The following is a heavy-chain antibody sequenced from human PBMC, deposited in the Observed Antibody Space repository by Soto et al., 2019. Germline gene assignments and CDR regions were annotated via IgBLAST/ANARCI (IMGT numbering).Heavy chain of an antibody. CDR3: ARDSCGSSTSCYLHGSRPSPPFYYYYMDV. CDR2: IIPILGIA. Sequence: GASVKVSCKASGGTFSSYTISWVRQAPGQGLEWMGRIIPILGIANYAQKFQGRVTITADKSTSTAYMELSSLRSEDTAVYYCARDSCGSSTSCYLHGSRPSPPFYYYYMDVWGKGTTVTVSS. J-gene: IGHJ6*03. D-gene: IGHD2-2*01. V-gene: IGHV1-69*04. CDR1: GGTFSSYT.